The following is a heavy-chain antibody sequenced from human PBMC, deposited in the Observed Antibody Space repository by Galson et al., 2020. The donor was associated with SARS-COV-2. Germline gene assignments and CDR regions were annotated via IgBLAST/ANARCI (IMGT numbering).Heavy chain of an antibody. Sequence: PGGSLRLSCAVSGFTFSSYAMSWVRQAPGKGLEWVSAISGSGGSTYYAESVKGRFTTPRDNSKNTLYLQMNSLRAEDTAVYYCARHLSSSWLYYFDYWGQGTLVTVSS. J-gene: IGHJ4*02. CDR1: GFTFSSYA. CDR3: ARHLSSSWLYYFDY. D-gene: IGHD6-13*01. V-gene: IGHV3-23*01. CDR2: ISGSGGST.